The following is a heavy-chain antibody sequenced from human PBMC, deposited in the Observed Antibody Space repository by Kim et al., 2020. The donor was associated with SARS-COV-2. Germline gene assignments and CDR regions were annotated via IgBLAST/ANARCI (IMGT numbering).Heavy chain of an antibody. CDR1: GYTFTSYG. D-gene: IGHD3-10*01. Sequence: ASVEVSCKASGYTFTSYGISWVRQAPGQGLEWMGWISAYNGNTNYAQKLQGRVTMTTDTSTSTAYMELRSLRSDDTAVYYCARDKVGGVRGVIRDDYWGQGTLVTVSS. CDR2: ISAYNGNT. J-gene: IGHJ4*02. V-gene: IGHV1-18*04. CDR3: ARDKVGGVRGVIRDDY.